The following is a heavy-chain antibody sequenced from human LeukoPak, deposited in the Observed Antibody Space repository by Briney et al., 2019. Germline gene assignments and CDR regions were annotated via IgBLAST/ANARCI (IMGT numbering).Heavy chain of an antibody. CDR2: INAYNGKT. CDR1: GFTFTSNG. CDR3: ARDSHDYCDY. V-gene: IGHV1-18*01. J-gene: IGHJ4*02. Sequence: ASVKVSCKTSGFTFTSNGISWVRQAPRQGLEWMGWINAYNGKTNYPQKFQDRVTMTTDTSTSTAYLELRNLRSDDTAVYYCARDSHDYCDYWGQGTLVTVSS.